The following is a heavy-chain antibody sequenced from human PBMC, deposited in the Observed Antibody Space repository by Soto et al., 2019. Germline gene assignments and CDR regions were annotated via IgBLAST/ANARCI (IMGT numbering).Heavy chain of an antibody. CDR2: IYYSGST. J-gene: IGHJ6*02. V-gene: IGHV4-59*01. CDR3: AREGVSSSWYYYYGMDV. D-gene: IGHD6-13*01. CDR1: GGSISSYY. Sequence: SETLSLTCSVSGGSISSYYWNWIRQPPGKGLEWIGYIYYSGSTNYNPSLKSRVTISVDTSKNQFSLKLRSVTAADTAVYYCAREGVSSSWYYYYGMDVWGQGTTVTVSS.